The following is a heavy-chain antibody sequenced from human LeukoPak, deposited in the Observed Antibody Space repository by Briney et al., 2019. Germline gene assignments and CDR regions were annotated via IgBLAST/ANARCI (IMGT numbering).Heavy chain of an antibody. CDR2: IYYSGST. V-gene: IGHV4-59*08. Sequence: SETLSLTCTVSGGSISSYYWSWIRQPPGKGLEWIGYIYYSGSTNYNPSLKSRVTTSVDTSKNQFSLKLSSVTAADTAVYYCARQWKKGYGGYLGVWGQGTLVTVSS. CDR1: GGSISSYY. CDR3: ARQWKKGYGGYLGV. D-gene: IGHD5-12*01. J-gene: IGHJ4*02.